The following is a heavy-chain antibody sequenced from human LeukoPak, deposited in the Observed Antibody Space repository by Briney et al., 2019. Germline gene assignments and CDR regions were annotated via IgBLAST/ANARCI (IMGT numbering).Heavy chain of an antibody. D-gene: IGHD3-22*01. CDR3: AKDPEVVKGPFDI. Sequence: GGSLRLSCAASGFTFSSYGMHWVRQAPGKGLEWVAVISYDGSNKYYADSVKGRFTISRDNSKNTLYLQMNSLRAEDTAVYYCAKDPEVVKGPFDIWGQGTMVTVSS. CDR2: ISYDGSNK. J-gene: IGHJ3*02. CDR1: GFTFSSYG. V-gene: IGHV3-30*18.